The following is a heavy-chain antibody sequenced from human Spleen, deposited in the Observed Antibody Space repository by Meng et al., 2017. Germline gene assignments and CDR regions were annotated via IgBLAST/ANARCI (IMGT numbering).Heavy chain of an antibody. CDR2: INSDGSST. CDR3: ARPYGGYSFDAFDL. V-gene: IGHV3-74*01. J-gene: IGHJ3*01. Sequence: GESLKISCAASGFTFSSYWMHWVRQAPGKGLVWVSRINSDGSSTSYADSVKGRSTISRDDAKNTLYLQMNSLRSEDTAVYYCARPYGGYSFDAFDLWGQGTMVTVSS. D-gene: IGHD4-23*01. CDR1: GFTFSSYW.